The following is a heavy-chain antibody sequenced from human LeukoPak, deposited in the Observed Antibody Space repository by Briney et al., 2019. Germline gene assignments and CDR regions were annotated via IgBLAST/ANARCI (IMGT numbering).Heavy chain of an antibody. CDR3: ARRQGCSSTSCPPDS. CDR2: IYPGDSDT. CDR1: GYSFTTYW. J-gene: IGHJ4*02. Sequence: GASLKISCKVSGYSFTTYWIGWVRQMPGKGLEWMGIIYPGDSDTRYSPSFQGQVTMSADKSINTAYLQWSSLKASDTAMYYCARRQGCSSTSCPPDSWGQGTLVTVSS. D-gene: IGHD2-2*01. V-gene: IGHV5-51*01.